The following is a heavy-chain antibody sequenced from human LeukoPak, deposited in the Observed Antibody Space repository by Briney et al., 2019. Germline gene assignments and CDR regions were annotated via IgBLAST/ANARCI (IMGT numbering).Heavy chain of an antibody. CDR1: GFTFSNAW. V-gene: IGHV3-15*01. D-gene: IGHD2-15*01. CDR3: ARGWSFDY. Sequence: GGSLRLSCAASGFTFSNAWMSWVRQAPGKGLEWVGRIKSKTDGGTTDYAAPVKGRFTISRDDSKNTLYLQVNSLRAEDTAVYYCARGWSFDYWGQGTLVTVSS. CDR2: IKSKTDGGTT. J-gene: IGHJ4*02.